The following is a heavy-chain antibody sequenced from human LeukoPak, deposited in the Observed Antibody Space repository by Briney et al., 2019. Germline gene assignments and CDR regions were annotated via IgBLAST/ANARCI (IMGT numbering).Heavy chain of an antibody. CDR2: IGIGGKT. CDR3: AREGSLSSSDAFDI. CDR1: GFTFSNYE. Sequence: GGSLRLSCAASGFTFSNYEMHWVRLVLGKGLEWVSAIGIGGKTFYAGSVKGRFTISRENAKNSFHLQMNSLGAGDTAVYYCAREGSLSSSDAFDIWGQGTMVTVSS. J-gene: IGHJ3*02. D-gene: IGHD6-6*01. V-gene: IGHV3-13*01.